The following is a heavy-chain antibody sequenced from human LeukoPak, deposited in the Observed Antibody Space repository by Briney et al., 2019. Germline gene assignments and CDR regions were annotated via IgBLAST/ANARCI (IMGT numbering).Heavy chain of an antibody. J-gene: IGHJ4*02. CDR1: GFTFSTYA. D-gene: IGHD5-18*01. CDR3: AREGLDTAMVDY. Sequence: GRSLRLSCAASGFTFSTYAMHWVRQAPGKGLDWVAFIFFDGSNKYYADSVKGRFTISRDDSKNTLYLQMDSLRPEDTAVYYCAREGLDTAMVDYWGQGTLVTVSS. CDR2: IFFDGSNK. V-gene: IGHV3-30-3*01.